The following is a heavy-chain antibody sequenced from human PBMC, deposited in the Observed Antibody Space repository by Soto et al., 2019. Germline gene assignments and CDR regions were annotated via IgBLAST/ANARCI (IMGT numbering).Heavy chain of an antibody. Sequence: QLQLQESGPGLVKPSETLSLTCTVSGGSISGSLYYWGWIRQPPGKGLEWIGSIFYGRSTYYNPSLTSRVTISVDTSKNQFSLKLSSVTAADTAVYYCARLGGYSGYDPFDPWGQGTLVTVSS. CDR1: GGSISGSLYY. CDR3: ARLGGYSGYDPFDP. CDR2: IFYGRST. J-gene: IGHJ5*02. V-gene: IGHV4-39*01. D-gene: IGHD5-12*01.